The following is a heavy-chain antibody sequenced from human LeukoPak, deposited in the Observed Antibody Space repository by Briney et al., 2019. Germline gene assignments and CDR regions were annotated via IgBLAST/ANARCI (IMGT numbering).Heavy chain of an antibody. CDR2: INHSGST. J-gene: IGHJ3*02. Sequence: SETLSLTCAVYGGSFSGYYWSWIRQPPGKGLEWIGEINHSGSTNYNPSLKSRVTISVDTSKNQFSLKLSSVTAADTAVYYCARFISVLLGAFDIWGQGTMVTVSS. CDR1: GGSFSGYY. V-gene: IGHV4-34*01. CDR3: ARFISVLLGAFDI. D-gene: IGHD3-10*01.